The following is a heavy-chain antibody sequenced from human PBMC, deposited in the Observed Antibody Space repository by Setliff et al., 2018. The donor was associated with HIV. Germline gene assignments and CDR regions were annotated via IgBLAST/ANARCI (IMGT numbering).Heavy chain of an antibody. V-gene: IGHV4-34*01. D-gene: IGHD7-27*01. J-gene: IGHJ4*02. CDR1: GGSFSGYY. CDR2: INHSGST. CDR3: ARLGYRWGGNDY. Sequence: PSETLSLTCAVYGGSFSGYYWSWIRQPPGKGLEWIGEINHSGSTNYSPSLKSRVTISVDTSKNQFSLKLSSVTAAETAVYYCARLGYRWGGNDYWGQGTLVTVSS.